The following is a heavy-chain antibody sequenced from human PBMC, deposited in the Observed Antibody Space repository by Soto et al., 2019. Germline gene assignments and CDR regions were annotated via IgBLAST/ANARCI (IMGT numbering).Heavy chain of an antibody. CDR2: IYYSGST. J-gene: IGHJ4*02. Sequence: GSLRLSCTVSGGSISSYYWSWIRQPPGKGLEWIGYIYYSGSTNYNPSLKSRVTISVDTSKNQFSLKLSSVTAADTAVYYCARGRVVGRYFDYWGQGTLVTVSS. D-gene: IGHD2-15*01. CDR1: GGSISSYY. V-gene: IGHV4-59*01. CDR3: ARGRVVGRYFDY.